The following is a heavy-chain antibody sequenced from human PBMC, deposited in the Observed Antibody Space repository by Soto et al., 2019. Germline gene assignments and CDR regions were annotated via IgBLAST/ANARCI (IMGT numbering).Heavy chain of an antibody. CDR2: INHSGST. Sequence: SETLSLTCAVYGGSFSGYYWSWIRQPPGKGLEWIGEINHSGSTNYNPSLKSRVTISVDTSKNQFSLKLSSVTAADTAVYFCTREDSSTSEYWSQGTLVTVSS. V-gene: IGHV4-34*01. J-gene: IGHJ4*02. D-gene: IGHD6-13*01. CDR3: TREDSSTSEY. CDR1: GGSFSGYY.